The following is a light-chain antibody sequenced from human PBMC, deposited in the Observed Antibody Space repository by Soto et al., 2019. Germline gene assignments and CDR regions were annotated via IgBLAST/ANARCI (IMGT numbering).Light chain of an antibody. J-gene: IGKJ4*01. Sequence: EIVLTKSPATLSSSLGERATLSCRASQSINSRLAWCRQKPGQAPSLLINDASNRATGIPARFRGSGSGTDFTLTISSLEAEDFGVYYCQQHSNWPPVTFGGGTKVEIK. CDR1: QSINSR. V-gene: IGKV3-11*01. CDR3: QQHSNWPPVT. CDR2: DAS.